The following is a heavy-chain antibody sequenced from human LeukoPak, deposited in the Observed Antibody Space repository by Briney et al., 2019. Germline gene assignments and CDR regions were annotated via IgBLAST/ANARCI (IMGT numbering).Heavy chain of an antibody. Sequence: ASVKVSCKASGYTFTGYYMHWVRQAPGQGLEWMGWINPNSGGTNYAQKFQGRVTMTRDTSISTAYMELSRLRSDDTAVYYCARAKPVGMTTVVTPGAWFDPWGQGTLVTVSS. V-gene: IGHV1-2*02. CDR2: INPNSGGT. CDR1: GYTFTGYY. J-gene: IGHJ5*02. D-gene: IGHD4-23*01. CDR3: ARAKPVGMTTVVTPGAWFDP.